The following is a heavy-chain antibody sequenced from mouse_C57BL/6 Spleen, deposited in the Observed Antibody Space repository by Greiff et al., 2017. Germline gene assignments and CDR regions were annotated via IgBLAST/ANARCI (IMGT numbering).Heavy chain of an antibody. D-gene: IGHD1-1*01. Sequence: QVQLQQSGAELARPGASVKLSCKASGYTFTSYGISWVKQRTGQGLEWIGEIYPRSGNTYYNEKFKGKATLTADKSSSTAYMELRSLTSEDSAVYFCARKGDGRSYGYYAMDYWGQGTSVTVSS. CDR3: ARKGDGRSYGYYAMDY. CDR1: GYTFTSYG. V-gene: IGHV1-81*01. J-gene: IGHJ4*01. CDR2: IYPRSGNT.